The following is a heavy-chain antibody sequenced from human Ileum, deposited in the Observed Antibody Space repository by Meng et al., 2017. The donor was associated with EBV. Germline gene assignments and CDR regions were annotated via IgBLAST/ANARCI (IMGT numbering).Heavy chain of an antibody. Sequence: LPRQGPGPGLVNPSGTLALTCTVSGDSISNSDYYWDWIRQSPVKGMEWIASIYRSGSTYYDPSLKSRVTISLDTSKNQFSLKLSSVTAADTAVYYCARDPAYPRGLFDSWGQGTLVTVSS. CDR2: IYRSGST. V-gene: IGHV4-39*07. CDR3: ARDPAYPRGLFDS. D-gene: IGHD3-10*01. J-gene: IGHJ4*02. CDR1: GDSISNSDYY.